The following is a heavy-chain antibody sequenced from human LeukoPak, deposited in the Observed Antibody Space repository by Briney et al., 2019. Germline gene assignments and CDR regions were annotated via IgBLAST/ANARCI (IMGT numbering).Heavy chain of an antibody. V-gene: IGHV4-39*01. J-gene: IGHJ4*02. D-gene: IGHD3-3*01. CDR3: ARQPFTIFAVVLYYFDY. CDR2: IYYSGST. CDR1: GGSISSSSYY. Sequence: SETLSLTCTVSGGSISSSSYYWGWIGQSPGKGLAWIGSIYYSGSTYYNPSLKSRVTISVDTSKNQFSLKLSSVTAADTAVYYCARQPFTIFAVVLYYFDYWGQGTLVTVSS.